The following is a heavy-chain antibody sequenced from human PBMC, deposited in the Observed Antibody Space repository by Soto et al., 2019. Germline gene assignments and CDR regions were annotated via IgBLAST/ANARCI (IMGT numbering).Heavy chain of an antibody. CDR2: ISSSSSYI. CDR1: GFTFSSYS. Sequence: EVQLVESGGGLVKPGGSLRLSCAASGFTFSSYSMNWVRQAPGKGLEWVSSISSSSSYIYYADSVKGRFTISRDNAKNSLYLQMNSLRAEDTAVYYCARGLPNCSGGSCYSYYYYYMDVWGKGTTVTVSS. CDR3: ARGLPNCSGGSCYSYYYYYMDV. V-gene: IGHV3-21*01. D-gene: IGHD2-15*01. J-gene: IGHJ6*03.